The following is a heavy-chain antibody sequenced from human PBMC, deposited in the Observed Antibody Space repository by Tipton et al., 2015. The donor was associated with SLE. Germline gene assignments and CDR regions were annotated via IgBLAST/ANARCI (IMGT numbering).Heavy chain of an antibody. V-gene: IGHV4-34*01. Sequence: TLSLTCAVYGGSFSGYYWSWIRQPPGKGLEWIGEINHSGSTNYNPSLKSRVTISVDTSKNQFSLKLSSVTAADTAVYYCARGPGFGIWGQGTMVTVSS. CDR2: INHSGST. CDR1: GGSFSGYY. CDR3: ARGPGFGI. J-gene: IGHJ3*02.